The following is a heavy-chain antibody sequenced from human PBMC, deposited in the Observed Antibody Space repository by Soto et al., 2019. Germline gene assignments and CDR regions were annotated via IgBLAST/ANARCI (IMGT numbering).Heavy chain of an antibody. V-gene: IGHV4-39*01. CDR1: GGSISSSRCY. CDR3: ARPPTASLDAFDI. Sequence: PSETLSLTCTVSGGSISSSRCYWGWIRQPPGKGLEWIGSIFYSGSTYHNPSLKSRVTISVDTSKNQFSLKLSSVTAADTAVYYCARPPTASLDAFDIWGQGTMVTVSS. J-gene: IGHJ3*02. CDR2: IFYSGST.